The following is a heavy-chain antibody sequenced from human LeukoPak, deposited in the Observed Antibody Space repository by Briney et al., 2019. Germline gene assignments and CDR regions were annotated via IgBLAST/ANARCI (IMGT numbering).Heavy chain of an antibody. CDR1: GGSISSGDYY. V-gene: IGHV4-30-4*01. D-gene: IGHD3-3*01. CDR2: IYYSGST. J-gene: IGHJ4*02. Sequence: PSETLSLTCTVSGGSISSGDYYWSWIRQPPGKGLEWIGYIYYSGSTYYNPSLKSRVTISVDTSKNQFSLKLSSVTAADAAVYYCASNDFWSGFDYWGQGTLVTVSS. CDR3: ASNDFWSGFDY.